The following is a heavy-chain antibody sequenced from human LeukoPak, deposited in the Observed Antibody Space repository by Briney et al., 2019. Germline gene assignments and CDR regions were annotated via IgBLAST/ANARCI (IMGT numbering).Heavy chain of an antibody. CDR3: ASGSRLRLVIFGVIVPPDY. Sequence: ASEKVSCKASGYTFTDYYLHWVRQAPGQGLEWMGSSNPNSGDTNYLPKFQGRVTMTRDASISTAYMELSSLRSDDTAIYFCASGSRLRLVIFGVIVPPDYWGQGTLVTVSS. J-gene: IGHJ4*02. CDR2: SNPNSGDT. D-gene: IGHD3-3*02. V-gene: IGHV1-2*02. CDR1: GYTFTDYY.